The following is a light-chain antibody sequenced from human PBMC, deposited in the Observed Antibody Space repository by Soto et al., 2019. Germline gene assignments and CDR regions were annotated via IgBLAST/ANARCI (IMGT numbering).Light chain of an antibody. J-gene: IGKJ4*01. CDR3: QQANSFPLT. CDR1: QGISSW. V-gene: IGKV1-12*01. CDR2: TAS. Sequence: DIQMTQSPSSVSASVGDIVTITCRASQGISSWLAWYQQKPGKAPNLLIHTASSLQSGVPSRFSGRGSGTDFPLTISSLQPEDVATSYYQQANSFPLTFCGGTKVEIK.